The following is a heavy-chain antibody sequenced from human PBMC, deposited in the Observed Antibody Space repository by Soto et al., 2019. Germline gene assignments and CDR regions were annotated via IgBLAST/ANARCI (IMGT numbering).Heavy chain of an antibody. CDR2: IYYSGST. J-gene: IGHJ3*02. V-gene: IGHV4-30-4*01. CDR3: ARDHSGMRGGAFDI. D-gene: IGHD1-26*01. Sequence: QVQLQESGPGLVKPSQTLSLTCTVSGGSISSGDYYWSWIRQPPGKGLEWIGYIYYSGSTYYNPSLKSRVTVSVATSKNQLSLKLSSVTAAYTAVYYCARDHSGMRGGAFDIWGQGTMVTVSS. CDR1: GGSISSGDYY.